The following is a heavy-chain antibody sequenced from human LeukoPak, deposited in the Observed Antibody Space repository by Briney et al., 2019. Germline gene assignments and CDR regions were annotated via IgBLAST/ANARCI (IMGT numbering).Heavy chain of an antibody. V-gene: IGHV3-74*03. CDR1: GFTFSNYW. Sequence: GGSLRLSCAASGFTFSNYWMHWVRQAPGKGLVWVSHISGDGSSTTYADSVKGRLTISRDNAKNTLYLQMNSVRAEDTGVYYCARGDSSTRLYFDCWGQGTLVTVSS. CDR2: ISGDGSST. CDR3: ARGDSSTRLYFDC. J-gene: IGHJ4*02. D-gene: IGHD2-2*01.